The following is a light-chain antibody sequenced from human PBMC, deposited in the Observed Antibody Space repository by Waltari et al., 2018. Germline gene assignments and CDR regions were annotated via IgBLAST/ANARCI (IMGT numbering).Light chain of an antibody. Sequence: IVLTQSPATLSLSPGERFTLPCRASQSLGIQLAWYQQRPGQAPRLLIADASYRAPGIPARFSGSGSGTDFTLTISSLEPEDIGIYYCQQRDSWPLTFGGGTKVEFK. V-gene: IGKV3-11*01. CDR1: QSLGIQ. CDR3: QQRDSWPLT. CDR2: DAS. J-gene: IGKJ4*01.